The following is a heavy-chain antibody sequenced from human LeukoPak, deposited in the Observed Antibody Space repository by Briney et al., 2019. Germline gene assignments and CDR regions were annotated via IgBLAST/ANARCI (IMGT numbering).Heavy chain of an antibody. V-gene: IGHV3-33*01. CDR1: GFTFSSYG. J-gene: IGHJ4*02. Sequence: PGGSLRLSCAASGFTFSSYGMHWVRQAPGKGLEWVALIWSDGSNKYYADSVKGRFTISRDNSKNTLYLQMNSLRAEDTAVYYCARDITGDPPPYYFDYWGQGSLVTVSS. D-gene: IGHD7-27*01. CDR2: IWSDGSNK. CDR3: ARDITGDPPPYYFDY.